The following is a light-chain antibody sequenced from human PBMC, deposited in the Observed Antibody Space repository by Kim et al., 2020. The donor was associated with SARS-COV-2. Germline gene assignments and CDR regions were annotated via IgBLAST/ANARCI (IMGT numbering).Light chain of an antibody. CDR3: QQYNNWLT. CDR1: QSVSSN. Sequence: SVSPGERATGSCRASQSVSSNLAWYQQKPGQAPRLLIYGASTRATGIPARFSGSGSGTEFTLTISSLQSEDFAVYYCQQYNNWLTFGGGTKVDIK. V-gene: IGKV3-15*01. J-gene: IGKJ4*01. CDR2: GAS.